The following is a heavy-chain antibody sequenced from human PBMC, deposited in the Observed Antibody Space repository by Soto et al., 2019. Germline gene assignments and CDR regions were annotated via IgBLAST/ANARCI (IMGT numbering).Heavy chain of an antibody. Sequence: RASVKVSCKASGYTFTSYAMHWVRQAPGQRLEWMGWINAGNGNTKYSQKFQGRVTITRDTSASTAYMELSSLRSEDTAVYYCASPRGESRGYGYWGQGTLVTVSS. D-gene: IGHD3-10*01. J-gene: IGHJ4*02. CDR3: ASPRGESRGYGY. V-gene: IGHV1-3*01. CDR2: INAGNGNT. CDR1: GYTFTSYA.